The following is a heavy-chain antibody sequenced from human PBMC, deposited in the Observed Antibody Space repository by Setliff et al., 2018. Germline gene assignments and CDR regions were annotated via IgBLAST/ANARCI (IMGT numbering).Heavy chain of an antibody. CDR3: ARGVRTGHLDS. CDR2: INHRGYT. D-gene: IGHD1-1*01. V-gene: IGHV4-34*01. J-gene: IGHJ4*02. Sequence: SETLSLTCAVYGESFDNHYWTWIRQPPGKRLEWIGEINHRGYTDYKPSLKSRLTMSVDTSKNQFSLNLNSVTVADTAVYFCARGVRTGHLDSWGQGTLVTVSS. CDR1: GESFDNHY.